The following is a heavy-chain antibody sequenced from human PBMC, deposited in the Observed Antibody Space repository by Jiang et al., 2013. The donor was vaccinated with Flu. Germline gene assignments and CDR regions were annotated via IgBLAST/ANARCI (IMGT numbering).Heavy chain of an antibody. CDR1: GFTFKNYG. V-gene: IGHV3-23*04. D-gene: IGHD3-10*01. CDR3: VKAGGSYNF. CDR2: ISNNGGST. J-gene: IGHJ4*02. Sequence: VQLVESGGDLVQPGGSLRLSCTVSGFTFKNYGMSWVRQAPGKGLDWVSDISNNGGSTYYADSVKGRFTISRDNSKSALYLQMTRLRAEDTALYYCVKAGGSYNFWGQGTLVTVSS.